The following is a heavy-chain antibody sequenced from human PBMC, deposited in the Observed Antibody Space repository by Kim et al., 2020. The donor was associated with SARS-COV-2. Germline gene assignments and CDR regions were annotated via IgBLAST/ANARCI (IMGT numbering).Heavy chain of an antibody. V-gene: IGHV3-7*03. Sequence: GGSLRLSCAASGFTFSSYWMSWVRQAPGKGLEWVANIKQDGSEKYYVDSVKGRFTISRDNAKNSLYLQMNSLRAEDTAVYYCARDYYAPWGYYYGMDVWGQGTTVTVSS. CDR2: IKQDGSEK. D-gene: IGHD3-22*01. CDR1: GFTFSSYW. CDR3: ARDYYAPWGYYYGMDV. J-gene: IGHJ6*02.